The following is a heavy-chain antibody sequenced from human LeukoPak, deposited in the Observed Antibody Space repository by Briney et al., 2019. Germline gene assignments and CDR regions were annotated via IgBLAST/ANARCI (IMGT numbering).Heavy chain of an antibody. Sequence: SETLSLTCTVSGGSISSYYWSWIRQPPGKGLEWIGYIYYSGSTNYNPSPKSRVTISVDTSKNQFSLKLSSVTAADTAVYYCARDRWGWLQLEHYMDVWGKGTTVTISS. J-gene: IGHJ6*03. CDR1: GGSISSYY. CDR3: ARDRWGWLQLEHYMDV. CDR2: IYYSGST. V-gene: IGHV4-59*01. D-gene: IGHD5-24*01.